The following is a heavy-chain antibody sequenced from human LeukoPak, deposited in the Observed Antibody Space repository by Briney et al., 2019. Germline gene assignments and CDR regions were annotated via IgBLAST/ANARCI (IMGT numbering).Heavy chain of an antibody. J-gene: IGHJ4*02. Sequence: GASVKVSCKAPGYTFTGYYMHWVRQAPGQGLEWMGWINPNSGGTNYAQKFQGRVTMTRDTSISTAYMELSRLRSDDTAVYYCARVRYRLAETYIDYWGQGTLVTVSS. V-gene: IGHV1-2*02. D-gene: IGHD3-16*01. CDR1: GYTFTGYY. CDR3: ARVRYRLAETYIDY. CDR2: INPNSGGT.